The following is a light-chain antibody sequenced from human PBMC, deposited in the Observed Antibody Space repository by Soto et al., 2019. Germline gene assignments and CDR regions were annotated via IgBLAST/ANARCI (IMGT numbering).Light chain of an antibody. CDR1: NSDVGAYNY. J-gene: IGLJ2*01. Sequence: QSALTQPRSVSGSPGQSVTTSCTGTNSDVGAYNYVSWYQQHPGKAPKLMLYDVSRRPSGVPDRFSGSKSGNRASLTISGLQTEDEADYYCQSYDTTDQAMIFGGGTQLTVL. CDR2: DVS. CDR3: QSYDTTDQAMI. V-gene: IGLV2-11*01.